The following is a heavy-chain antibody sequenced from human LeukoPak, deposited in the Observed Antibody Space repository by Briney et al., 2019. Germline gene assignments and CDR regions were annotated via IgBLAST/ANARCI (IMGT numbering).Heavy chain of an antibody. V-gene: IGHV3-30*19. Sequence: SGGSLRLSCAASGFTFSSYGMHWVRQAPGKGLEWVAVISYDGSNKYYADSMKGRFTISRDNSKNTLYLQMNSLRAEDTAVYYCARPSYSSGWYLYYYYMDVWGKGTTVTVSS. CDR3: ARPSYSSGWYLYYYYMDV. D-gene: IGHD6-19*01. CDR2: ISYDGSNK. CDR1: GFTFSSYG. J-gene: IGHJ6*03.